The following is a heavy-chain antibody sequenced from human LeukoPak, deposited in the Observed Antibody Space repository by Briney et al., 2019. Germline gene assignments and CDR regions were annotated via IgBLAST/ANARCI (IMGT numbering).Heavy chain of an antibody. CDR3: ARDLGQYYDTSDNWFDP. J-gene: IGHJ5*02. CDR2: ISSTGNTI. Sequence: GGSLRLSCAASGVTFSSLSMNWVRQAPGKGLEWVSFISSTGNTIYYADSVKGRFTISRDNAKNTLNLQMNSLRAEDTAVYYCARDLGQYYDTSDNWFDPWGQGTLVTVSS. V-gene: IGHV3-48*04. CDR1: GVTFSSLS. D-gene: IGHD3-22*01.